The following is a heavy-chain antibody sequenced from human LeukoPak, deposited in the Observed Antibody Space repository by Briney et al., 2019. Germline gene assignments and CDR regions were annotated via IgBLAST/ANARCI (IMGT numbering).Heavy chain of an antibody. D-gene: IGHD1-1*01. Sequence: GGSLRLSCAASGFTFTNSWMSWVRQAPGKGPEWVANIKPDGSQKYYVDSVKGRFTISRDNAKNSLYLQMNSLRAEDTAVYYCARVNTNWPLDYWGQGTLVTVSS. CDR1: GFTFTNSW. J-gene: IGHJ4*02. CDR3: ARVNTNWPLDY. CDR2: IKPDGSQK. V-gene: IGHV3-7*05.